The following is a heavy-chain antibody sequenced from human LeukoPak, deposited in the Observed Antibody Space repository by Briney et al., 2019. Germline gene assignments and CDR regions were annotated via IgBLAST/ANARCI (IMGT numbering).Heavy chain of an antibody. D-gene: IGHD3-3*01. V-gene: IGHV3-21*01. Sequence: PGGSLRLSCAASGFTFSSYAMSWVRQAPGKGLEWVSSISSSSSYIYYADSVKGRFTISRDNAKNSLYLQMNSLRAEDTAVYYCARDLITIFGVVILGGPWGQGTLVTVSS. J-gene: IGHJ5*02. CDR1: GFTFSSYA. CDR2: ISSSSSYI. CDR3: ARDLITIFGVVILGGP.